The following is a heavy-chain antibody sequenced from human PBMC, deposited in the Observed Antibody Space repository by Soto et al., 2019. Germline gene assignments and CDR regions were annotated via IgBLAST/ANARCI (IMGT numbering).Heavy chain of an antibody. D-gene: IGHD2-8*01. CDR1: GFPFSAYA. CDR2: VGGSDSDK. CDR3: AKDATAVNGVWDPFDM. V-gene: IGHV3-23*01. Sequence: EVQLLESGGGVVQPGGSLRLSCGVSGFPFSAYAMSWVRQAPGKGLQWVSGVGGSDSDKHYADSVRGRFIVSRDNSKNTLYLQMNSLRADDTAVYYCAKDATAVNGVWDPFDMWGQGTEVTVSS. J-gene: IGHJ3*02.